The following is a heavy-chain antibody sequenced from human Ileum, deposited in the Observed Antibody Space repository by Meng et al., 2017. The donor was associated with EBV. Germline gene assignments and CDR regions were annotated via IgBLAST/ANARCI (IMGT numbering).Heavy chain of an antibody. J-gene: IGHJ4*02. V-gene: IGHV4-4*02. D-gene: IGHD2-2*02. CDR1: GGSISRRDW. CDR3: ARVRVIPAAIGFDY. CDR2: IYRGGGT. Sequence: GQLQESGPGLVKPSGTLSLTGAVSGGSISRRDWWSWVRQPPGKGLEWIGEIYRGGGTNYNASLKSRVTISVDTSKNHFSLKLNSVTAADTAVYYCARVRVIPAAIGFDYWGQGTLVTVSS.